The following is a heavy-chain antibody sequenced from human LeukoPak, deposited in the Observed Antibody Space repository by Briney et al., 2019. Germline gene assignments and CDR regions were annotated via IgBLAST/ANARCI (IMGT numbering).Heavy chain of an antibody. D-gene: IGHD6-19*01. CDR3: ANVRGTYSSGSFFDY. V-gene: IGHV3-9*01. Sequence: PGGSLRRSCAAAGFTFDNYAMHWVRQAPGKGLEWLSIISCNSGNIGYADSVKGRFTISRDNAKKSLDLQMNSLRDEDTDFHYCANVRGTYSSGSFFDYWGQGTLLTVCS. CDR2: ISCNSGNI. J-gene: IGHJ4*02. CDR1: GFTFDNYA.